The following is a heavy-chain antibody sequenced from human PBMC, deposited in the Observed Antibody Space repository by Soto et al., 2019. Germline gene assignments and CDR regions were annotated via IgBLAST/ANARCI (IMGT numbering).Heavy chain of an antibody. Sequence: SQTLSLTCAISGDSVSSNIAAWNWIRQSPSRGLEWLGRTYYRSQWYIDYGVSVKSRITFNADTSKNEFSLQLNSVTPEDTAVYYCARDVEAVAGNLALDYWGHGTLVTVSS. CDR2: TYYRSQWYI. J-gene: IGHJ4*01. V-gene: IGHV6-1*01. D-gene: IGHD6-19*01. CDR3: ARDVEAVAGNLALDY. CDR1: GDSVSSNIAA.